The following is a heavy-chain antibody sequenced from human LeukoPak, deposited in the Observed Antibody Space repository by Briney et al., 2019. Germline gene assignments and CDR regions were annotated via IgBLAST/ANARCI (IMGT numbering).Heavy chain of an antibody. V-gene: IGHV3-21*01. CDR2: ISSSSSYI. J-gene: IGHJ3*02. D-gene: IGHD3-22*01. Sequence: GGSLRLSCAASGFIFSSYSINWVRRAPGKGLEWVSSISSSSSYIYYADSVKGRFTISRDNAKNSLYLQMNSLRAEDTAVYYCAREYYYDSRAPGAFDIWGQGTMVTVSS. CDR1: GFIFSSYS. CDR3: AREYYYDSRAPGAFDI.